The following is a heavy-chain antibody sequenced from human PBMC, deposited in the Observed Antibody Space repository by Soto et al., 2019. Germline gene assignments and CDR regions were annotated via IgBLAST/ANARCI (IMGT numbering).Heavy chain of an antibody. J-gene: IGHJ6*02. D-gene: IGHD2-15*01. Sequence: SETLSLTCAVYGGSFSGYYWSWIRQPPGKGLEWIGEINHSGSTNYNPSLKSRVTISVDTSKNQFSLKLSSVTAADTAVYYCARSVAGGVYYYYYGMDVWGQGTTVTVSS. CDR2: INHSGST. CDR3: ARSVAGGVYYYYYGMDV. CDR1: GGSFSGYY. V-gene: IGHV4-34*01.